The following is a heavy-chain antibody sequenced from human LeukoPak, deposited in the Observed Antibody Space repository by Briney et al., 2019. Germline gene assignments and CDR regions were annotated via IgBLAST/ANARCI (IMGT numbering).Heavy chain of an antibody. Sequence: ASVKVSCEASGYTFTGYYMHWVRQAPGQGLEWMGWINPNSGGTNYAQKFQGRVTMTRDTSISTAYMELSRLRSDDTAVYYCNIAVAGPYYFDYWGQGTLVTVSS. D-gene: IGHD6-19*01. J-gene: IGHJ4*02. CDR1: GYTFTGYY. V-gene: IGHV1-2*02. CDR3: NIAVAGPYYFDY. CDR2: INPNSGGT.